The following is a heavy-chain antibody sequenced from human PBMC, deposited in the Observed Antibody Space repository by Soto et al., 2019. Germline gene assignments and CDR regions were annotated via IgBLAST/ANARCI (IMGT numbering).Heavy chain of an antibody. V-gene: IGHV1-69*12. CDR1: GGTFSSYA. Sequence: QVQLVQSGAEVKKPGSSVKVSCKASGGTFSSYAISWVRQAPGQGLEWMGGIIPIFDTANYAQKFQGRVTGTADESXXTXYXXLSSLRSEDTAVYYCARHDCISTSCYYYYYYGMDVWGQGTTVTVSS. CDR2: IIPIFDTA. CDR3: ARHDCISTSCYYYYYYGMDV. D-gene: IGHD2-2*01. J-gene: IGHJ6*02.